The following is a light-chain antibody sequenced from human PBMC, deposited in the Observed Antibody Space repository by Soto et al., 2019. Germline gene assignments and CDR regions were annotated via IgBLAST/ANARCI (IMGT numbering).Light chain of an antibody. V-gene: IGKV3-20*01. Sequence: EILLTQSPDILSLSPGERATLSCRASQGMSTAYLAWFQQKPGQAPTLLIYGASRRATGVPDRFIGSGSGTDFTLTISRLEHEDFAVYYCQHYITSLTTFGQGTKVDIK. J-gene: IGKJ1*01. CDR3: QHYITSLTT. CDR1: QGMSTAY. CDR2: GAS.